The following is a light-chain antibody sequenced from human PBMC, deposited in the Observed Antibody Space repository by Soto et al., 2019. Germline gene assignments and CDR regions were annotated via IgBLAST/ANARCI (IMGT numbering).Light chain of an antibody. Sequence: EIVMTQSPATLSVSPGERATLSCRASQSVSSNLAWYQQKPGQAPRLIIYGASTRATGIPARFSGSGSGTEFTLTISSLQSEDFAVYDCQQYNNWQPYTFGQGTKLEIK. CDR2: GAS. CDR3: QQYNNWQPYT. CDR1: QSVSSN. V-gene: IGKV3D-15*01. J-gene: IGKJ2*01.